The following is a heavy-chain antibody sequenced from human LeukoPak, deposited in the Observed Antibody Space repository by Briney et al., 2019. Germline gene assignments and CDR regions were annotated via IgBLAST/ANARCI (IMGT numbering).Heavy chain of an antibody. CDR1: GGSINSGGYY. Sequence: PSETLSLTCTVSGGSINSGGYYWSWIRQHPGKGLEWIGYFYYSGSTYYNPSLKSRVTISVDTSKNQFSLKLSSVTAADTAVYYCARGQGSVGYYFDYWGQGTLVTVSS. J-gene: IGHJ4*02. D-gene: IGHD1-14*01. CDR3: ARGQGSVGYYFDY. V-gene: IGHV4-31*03. CDR2: FYYSGST.